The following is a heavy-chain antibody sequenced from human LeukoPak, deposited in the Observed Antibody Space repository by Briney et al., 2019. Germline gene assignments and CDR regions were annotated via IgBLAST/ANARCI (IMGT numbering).Heavy chain of an antibody. CDR2: ISWDGGST. V-gene: IGHV3-43D*03. D-gene: IGHD6-19*01. CDR1: GFTFDDYA. CDR3: AKDSAAVARQFDY. J-gene: IGHJ4*02. Sequence: GGSLRLSCAASGFTFDDYAMHCVRQAPGKGLEWVSLISWDGGSTYYADSVKGRFTISRDNSKNSLYLQMNSLRAEDTALYYCAKDSAAVARQFDYWGQGTLVTVSS.